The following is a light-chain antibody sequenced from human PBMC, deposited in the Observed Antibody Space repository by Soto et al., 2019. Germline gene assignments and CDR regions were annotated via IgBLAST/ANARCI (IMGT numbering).Light chain of an antibody. CDR3: QQSYETPYT. Sequence: DIQMTQSPSSLSASVGDRVTITCRASQTIGSLLNWYQQRPGNAPNLLIFASSRLHSGVPPRFSGSGSGTDFTLTITSLQPEDFAAYYCQQSYETPYTFGPGTKVDIK. CDR2: ASS. CDR1: QTIGSL. J-gene: IGKJ2*01. V-gene: IGKV1-39*01.